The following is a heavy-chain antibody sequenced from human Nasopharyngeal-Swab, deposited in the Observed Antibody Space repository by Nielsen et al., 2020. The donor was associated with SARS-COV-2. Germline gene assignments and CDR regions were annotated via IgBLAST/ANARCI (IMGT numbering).Heavy chain of an antibody. Sequence: GGSLRLSCAASGFTFSSYSMNWVRQAPGKGLEWVSSISSSSSYTNYADSVKGRFTISRDNAKNSLYLQMNSLRAEDTAVYYCARVEGYSMGFPYFDYWGQGTLVTVSS. CDR1: GFTFSSYS. J-gene: IGHJ4*02. V-gene: IGHV3-21*04. CDR2: ISSSSSYT. D-gene: IGHD6-13*01. CDR3: ARVEGYSMGFPYFDY.